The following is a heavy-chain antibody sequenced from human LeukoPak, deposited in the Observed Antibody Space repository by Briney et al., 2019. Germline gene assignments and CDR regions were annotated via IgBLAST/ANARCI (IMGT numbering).Heavy chain of an antibody. V-gene: IGHV3-23*01. CDR2: ISGSGGST. Sequence: PGGSLRLSCAASGFTFGTYAMSWVRQAPGKGLEWISAISGSGGSTYYAGSVKGRFTISRDNSKNTLYLQMNSLRAEDTAVYYCAKIPYSSGWVQNWFDPWGQGTLVTVSS. CDR1: GFTFGTYA. J-gene: IGHJ5*02. CDR3: AKIPYSSGWVQNWFDP. D-gene: IGHD6-19*01.